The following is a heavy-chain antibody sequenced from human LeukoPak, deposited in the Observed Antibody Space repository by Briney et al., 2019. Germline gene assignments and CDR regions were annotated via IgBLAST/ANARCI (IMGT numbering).Heavy chain of an antibody. CDR3: ARLVGITYFDY. V-gene: IGHV3-53*01. J-gene: IGHJ4*02. Sequence: PGGSLRLSCAASGFTVSSNYMSWVRQAPGKGLEWVSVIYSGDSTYHADSVKGRFTISRDNSKNTLFLQMNTLSAKDTAVYYCARLVGITYFDYWGQGTLVSVSS. D-gene: IGHD2-15*01. CDR2: IYSGDST. CDR1: GFTVSSNY.